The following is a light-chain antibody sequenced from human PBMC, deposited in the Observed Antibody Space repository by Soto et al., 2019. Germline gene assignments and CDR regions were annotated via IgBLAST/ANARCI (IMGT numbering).Light chain of an antibody. V-gene: IGLV2-14*01. CDR3: SSYTSSSTPGYV. J-gene: IGLJ1*01. Sequence: QSVLTQPASVSGSPGQSITISCTGTSSDVGGYNYVSWYQQHPGKAPKLMIYDVSTRPSGVSNRFSGSKSGNTASLTISGLQAEDEADYYCSSYTSSSTPGYVFGTGTQLTVL. CDR1: SSDVGGYNY. CDR2: DVS.